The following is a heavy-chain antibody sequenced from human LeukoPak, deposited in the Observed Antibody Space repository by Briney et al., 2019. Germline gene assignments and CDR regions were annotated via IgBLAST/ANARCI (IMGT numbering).Heavy chain of an antibody. V-gene: IGHV1-18*01. D-gene: IGHD6-13*01. Sequence: ASVKVSCKASGYTFTNYGFSWLRQPPGQGLEWMGWTSHYYGNTNYVQRLHGRVTITIDTYTSTAHVDLRRLRSSETAICYFLRDCAEGADSSRRSWFDPWGQGTLVTVSS. CDR3: LRDCAEGADSSRRSWFDP. J-gene: IGHJ5*02. CDR1: GYTFTNYG. CDR2: TSHYYGNT.